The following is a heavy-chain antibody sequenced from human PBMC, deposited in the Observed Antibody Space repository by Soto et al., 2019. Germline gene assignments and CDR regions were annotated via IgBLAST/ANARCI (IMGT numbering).Heavy chain of an antibody. D-gene: IGHD4-17*01. V-gene: IGHV3-33*01. CDR1: GFIFSAYG. CDR2: IYYDGNNK. CDR3: ARVGGTVTSDY. Sequence: QVQLVESGGGVVQPGRSLRLSCAASGFIFSAYGMHWVRQAPGKGLEWVAMIYYDGNNKYYADSVKGRFTISRDNSKNTLYLQMNSLRAEDTAVYYCARVGGTVTSDYWGQGTPVIVSS. J-gene: IGHJ4*02.